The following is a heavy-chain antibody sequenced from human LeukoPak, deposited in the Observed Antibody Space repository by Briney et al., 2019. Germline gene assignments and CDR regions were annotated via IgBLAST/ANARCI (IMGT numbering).Heavy chain of an antibody. V-gene: IGHV1-69*05. CDR3: AIAVGATEVWDYYYYMDV. Sequence: SVKVSCKASGGTFSSYAISWVRQAPGQGLEWMGRIIPIFGTANYAQKFQGRVTITTDESTSTAYMELSSLRSEDTAVYYCAIAVGATEVWDYYYYMDVWGKGTTVTVSS. CDR2: IIPIFGTA. D-gene: IGHD1-26*01. CDR1: GGTFSSYA. J-gene: IGHJ6*03.